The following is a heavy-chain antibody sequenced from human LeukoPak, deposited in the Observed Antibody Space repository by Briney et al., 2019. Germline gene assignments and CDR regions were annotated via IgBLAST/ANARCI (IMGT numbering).Heavy chain of an antibody. D-gene: IGHD6-6*01. V-gene: IGHV4-59*01. CDR1: GGSISSYY. Sequence: SETLSLACTVSGGSISSYYWSWIRQPPGKVLEWIGYIYYSGSTNYNPSLKSRVTISVDTSKNQFSLKLSSVTAADTAVYYCARFSSIAAAFDYWGQGTLVTVSS. J-gene: IGHJ4*02. CDR2: IYYSGST. CDR3: ARFSSIAAAFDY.